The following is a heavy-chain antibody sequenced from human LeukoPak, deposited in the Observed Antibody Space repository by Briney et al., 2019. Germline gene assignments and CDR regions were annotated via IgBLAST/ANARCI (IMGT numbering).Heavy chain of an antibody. D-gene: IGHD6-19*01. J-gene: IGHJ6*02. CDR2: IYYSGST. CDR1: GGSISSSNW. CDR3: ARVMGGSSGWYLHYYYGMDV. Sequence: SETLSLTCAVSGGSISSSNWWSWIRQPPGKGLEWIGYIYYSGSTNYNPSLKSRVTISVDTSKNQFSLKLSSVTAADTAVYYCARVMGGSSGWYLHYYYGMDVWGQGTTVTVSS. V-gene: IGHV4-61*01.